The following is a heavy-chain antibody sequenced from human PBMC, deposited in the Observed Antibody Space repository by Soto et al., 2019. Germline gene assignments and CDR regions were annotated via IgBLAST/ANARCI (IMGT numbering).Heavy chain of an antibody. CDR2: MSHSGGT. CDR3: ARVERGTVTTVVDAFDI. D-gene: IGHD1-1*01. J-gene: IGHJ3*02. V-gene: IGHV4-34*01. Sequence: QVQLQQWGAGLLKPSETLSLTCAVYGGFVSSGSYYWSWIRQPPGKGLEWIGEMSHSGGTHFNPSLKSRVTISGDTSKSQFSLRMSSVTAADTALYYCARVERGTVTTVVDAFDIWGPGTMVTVSS. CDR1: GGFVSSGSYY.